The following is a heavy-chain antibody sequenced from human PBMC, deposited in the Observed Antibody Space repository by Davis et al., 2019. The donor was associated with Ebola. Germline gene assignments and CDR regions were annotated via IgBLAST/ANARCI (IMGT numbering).Heavy chain of an antibody. CDR2: ISRTGSPI. CDR1: GFTFSSYS. Sequence: GESLKISCAASGFTFSSYSMNWVRQAPGRGLEWVSYISRTGSPIYYADSVRGRFTMSRDNAKNSIYLQMNSLTDEDTAVYYCASPVFWFGGRHNGWGQGTLVTVSS. CDR3: ASPVFWFGGRHNG. D-gene: IGHD3-10*01. J-gene: IGHJ4*02. V-gene: IGHV3-48*02.